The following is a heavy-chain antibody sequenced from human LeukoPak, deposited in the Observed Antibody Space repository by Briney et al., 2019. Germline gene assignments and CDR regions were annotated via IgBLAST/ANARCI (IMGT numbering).Heavy chain of an antibody. Sequence: SETLSLTCTVSGDSISSYYWTWIRQPPGKGLEWIGHISYSGSTNYNPSLKSRVTISVDTSKSQFSLKLSSVTAADTAVYYCARALAPYGDYAFDYWGQGTLVTASS. CDR1: GDSISSYY. CDR3: ARALAPYGDYAFDY. J-gene: IGHJ4*02. V-gene: IGHV4-59*01. D-gene: IGHD4-17*01. CDR2: ISYSGST.